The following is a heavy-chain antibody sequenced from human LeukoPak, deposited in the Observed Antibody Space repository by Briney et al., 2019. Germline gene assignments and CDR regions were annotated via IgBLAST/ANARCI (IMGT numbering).Heavy chain of an antibody. D-gene: IGHD2-15*01. Sequence: GGSLRLSCAASGFTFSNAWMSWVRQAPGKGLEWVGRIKSKTDGGTTDYAAPVKGRFTISRDDSKNTLYLQMNSLKTEDTAVYYCTTDYCSGGSCYNFDYWGQGTLVTVSS. CDR2: IKSKTDGGTT. CDR1: GFTFSNAW. CDR3: TTDYCSGGSCYNFDY. V-gene: IGHV3-15*01. J-gene: IGHJ4*02.